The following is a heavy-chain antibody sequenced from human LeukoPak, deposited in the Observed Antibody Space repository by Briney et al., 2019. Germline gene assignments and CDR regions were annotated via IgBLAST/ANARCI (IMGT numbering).Heavy chain of an antibody. CDR1: GDSISSSSYY. Sequence: SETLSLTCTVSGDSISSSSYYWGWIRQPPGKGLEWLGSLYYSGSTYYNPSLKSRVTISVDTSKNQFSLKLSSVTAADTAVYYCARVEGSGWYHYFDYWGQGTLVTVSS. J-gene: IGHJ4*02. V-gene: IGHV4-39*07. CDR2: LYYSGST. CDR3: ARVEGSGWYHYFDY. D-gene: IGHD6-19*01.